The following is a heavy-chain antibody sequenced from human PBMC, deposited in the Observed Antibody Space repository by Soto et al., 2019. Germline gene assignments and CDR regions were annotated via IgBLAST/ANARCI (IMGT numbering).Heavy chain of an antibody. Sequence: GGSLRLSCAASGFTFSSYWMHWVRQAPGKGLVWVSRINSDGSSTSYADSVKGRFTISRDNAKSTLYLQMNSLRAEDTAVYYCARVRTIWSGYSYGMDVWGQGTTVTVSS. CDR2: INSDGSST. V-gene: IGHV3-74*01. CDR1: GFTFSSYW. D-gene: IGHD3-3*01. J-gene: IGHJ6*02. CDR3: ARVRTIWSGYSYGMDV.